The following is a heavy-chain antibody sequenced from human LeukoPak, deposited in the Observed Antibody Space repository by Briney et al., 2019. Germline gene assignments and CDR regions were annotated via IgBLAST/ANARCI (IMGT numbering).Heavy chain of an antibody. CDR3: ARHGYYDSSGYYPAGYFDY. J-gene: IGHJ4*02. CDR2: INYSGST. D-gene: IGHD3-22*01. CDR1: GGSISSNSYY. V-gene: IGHV4-39*01. Sequence: SETLSLTCTVSGGSISSNSYYWGWIRQPPGKGLEWIGSINYSGSTYYNPSLKSRVTISVDTSKNQFSLKLSSVTAADTAVYYCARHGYYDSSGYYPAGYFDYWGQGTLVTVSS.